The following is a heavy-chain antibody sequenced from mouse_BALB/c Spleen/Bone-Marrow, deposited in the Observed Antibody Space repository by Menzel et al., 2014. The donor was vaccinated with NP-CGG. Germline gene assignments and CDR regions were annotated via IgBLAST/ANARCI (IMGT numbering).Heavy chain of an antibody. Sequence: QVQLQQSGPGLVQPSQSLSITCTVSGFSLTSYGVHWVRQSPGKGLEWLGVIWSGGSTDYNAAFISRLSISKDNSKSQVFFKMNSLQANDTVIYYCARNYYGSSYYAMDYWGQGTSVTVSS. CDR3: ARNYYGSSYYAMDY. D-gene: IGHD1-1*01. CDR2: IWSGGST. V-gene: IGHV2-2*02. CDR1: GFSLTSYG. J-gene: IGHJ4*01.